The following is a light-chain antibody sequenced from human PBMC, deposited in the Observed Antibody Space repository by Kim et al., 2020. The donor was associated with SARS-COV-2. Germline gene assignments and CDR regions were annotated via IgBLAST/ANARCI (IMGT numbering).Light chain of an antibody. V-gene: IGLV3-19*01. Sequence: VAVGQTVRITCQGDSLRNYYASWYQQKPGQAPVLVIYGKNNRPSGIPDRFSGSSSGNTASLTITGAQAEDEADYYCNSRDSSGNHPFGTGTKVTVL. CDR3: NSRDSSGNHP. CDR1: SLRNYY. CDR2: GKN. J-gene: IGLJ1*01.